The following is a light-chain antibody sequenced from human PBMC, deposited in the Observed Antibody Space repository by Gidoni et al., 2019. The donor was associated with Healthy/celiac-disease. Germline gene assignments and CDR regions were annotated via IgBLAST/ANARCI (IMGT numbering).Light chain of an antibody. V-gene: IGKV1-33*01. J-gene: IGKJ4*01. CDR1: QDISNY. CDR2: DAS. Sequence: DMQMTQTAYSLSASVGDRVTITCQASQDISNYLNWYQQKPGKATKLLFYDASNLETGVPSRFSGSGSGTDFTFTISSLQPEAIATYYCQQYDTGLTFGGGTKVEIK. CDR3: QQYDTGLT.